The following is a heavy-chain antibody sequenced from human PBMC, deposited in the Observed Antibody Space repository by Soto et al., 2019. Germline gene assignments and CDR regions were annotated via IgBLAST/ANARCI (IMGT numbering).Heavy chain of an antibody. Sequence: QVQLQQSGPGLVKPSETLSLTCALSNGSFSPNYWSWIRQSPGKGLEWIGYIYYAGTTTYNPSLKSRITKSLDASGNEASLKLTPVTAADTAVYYCARLGAYYQALDSWGRGTLVTVSS. D-gene: IGHD3-22*01. V-gene: IGHV4-59*08. J-gene: IGHJ4*02. CDR2: IYYAGTT. CDR1: NGSFSPNY. CDR3: ARLGAYYQALDS.